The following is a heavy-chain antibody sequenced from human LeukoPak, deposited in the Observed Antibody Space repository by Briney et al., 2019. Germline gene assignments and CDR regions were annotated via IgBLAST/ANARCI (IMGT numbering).Heavy chain of an antibody. CDR3: ARVLCRDIVVVPAENYYGMDV. Sequence: GGSLRLSCAASGFTFSSYAMHWVRQAPGKGLEWVAVISYDGSNKYYADSVKGRFTISRDNSKNTLYLQMNSLRAEDTAVYYCARVLCRDIVVVPAENYYGMDVWGKGTRSPSPQ. CDR2: ISYDGSNK. D-gene: IGHD2-2*01. V-gene: IGHV3-30*04. CDR1: GFTFSSYA. J-gene: IGHJ6*04.